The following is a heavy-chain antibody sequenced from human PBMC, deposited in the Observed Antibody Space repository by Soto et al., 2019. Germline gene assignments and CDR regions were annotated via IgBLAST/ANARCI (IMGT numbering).Heavy chain of an antibody. J-gene: IGHJ6*02. D-gene: IGHD2-15*01. V-gene: IGHV3-21*01. CDR3: ARAGERSYCSGGSCYSDRYYYGMDV. CDR2: ISSSSSYI. Sequence: GGSLRLSCAASGFTFSSYSMNWVRQAPGKGLEWVSSISSSSSYIYYADSVKGRFTISRDNAKNSLYLQMNSLRAEDTAVYYCARAGERSYCSGGSCYSDRYYYGMDVWGQGTTVTVSS. CDR1: GFTFSSYS.